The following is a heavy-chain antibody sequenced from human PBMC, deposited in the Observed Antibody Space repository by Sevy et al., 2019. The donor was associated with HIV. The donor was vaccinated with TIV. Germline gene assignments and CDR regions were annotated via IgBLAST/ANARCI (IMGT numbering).Heavy chain of an antibody. V-gene: IGHV3-30*04. Sequence: GGSLRLSCAASGFTFSSYAMHWVRQAPGKGLEWVAVISYDGSNKYYADSVKGRFTISRDNSKNTLYLQMNSLRAEDMAVYYCARDRTSSGYYDYWGQGTLVTVSS. CDR2: ISYDGSNK. CDR1: GFTFSSYA. J-gene: IGHJ4*02. CDR3: ARDRTSSGYYDY. D-gene: IGHD3-22*01.